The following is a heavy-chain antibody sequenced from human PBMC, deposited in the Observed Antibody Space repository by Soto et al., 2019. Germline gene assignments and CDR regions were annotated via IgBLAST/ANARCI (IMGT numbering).Heavy chain of an antibody. CDR2: INLNSGDT. J-gene: IGHJ5*02. D-gene: IGHD5-12*01. CDR3: ARDLGGYDLYGPDT. Sequence: ASVKGSCKTSGETLTEYSMDWGRKDPGQGLEWMGWINLNSGDTNYAEKFRGRVTMTRDTSIITAYMELTRLKSDDTAVYYSARDLGGYDLYGPDTWGQGTLVTVSS. V-gene: IGHV1-2*02. CDR1: GETLTEYS.